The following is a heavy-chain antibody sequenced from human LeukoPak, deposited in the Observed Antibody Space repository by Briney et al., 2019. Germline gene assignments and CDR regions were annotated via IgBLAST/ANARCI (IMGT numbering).Heavy chain of an antibody. CDR3: ARVSLSGGNY. J-gene: IGHJ4*02. CDR2: IYHSGST. Sequence: SETLSLTCTVSGASIRSSYWGWIRQPPGKGLEWIGSIYHSGSTYYNPSLKSRVTISVDTSKNQFSLKLSSVTAADTAVYYCARVSLSGGNYWGQGTLVTVSS. V-gene: IGHV4-38-2*02. CDR1: GASIRSSY. D-gene: IGHD7-27*01.